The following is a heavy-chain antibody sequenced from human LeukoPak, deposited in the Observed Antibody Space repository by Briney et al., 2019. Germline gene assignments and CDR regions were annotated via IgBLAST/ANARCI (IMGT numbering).Heavy chain of an antibody. V-gene: IGHV4-59*01. CDR3: AREKGPAAFDI. CDR2: IYYSGYT. J-gene: IGHJ3*02. Sequence: SETLSLTCTVSGGSISSYYWSWIRQPPGKGLEWIGYIYYSGYTNYNPSLKSRVTISVDTSKNQFSLKLSSVTAADTAVYYCAREKGPAAFDIWGQGTMVTVSS. CDR1: GGSISSYY.